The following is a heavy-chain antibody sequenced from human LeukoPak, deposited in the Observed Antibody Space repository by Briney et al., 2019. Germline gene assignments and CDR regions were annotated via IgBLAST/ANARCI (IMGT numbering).Heavy chain of an antibody. Sequence: SETLSLTCTVSGGSITTYYWNWIRQVPGKGLEWIGYIHYSGSTTYSNYHPSLKSRVTISLDTSKNHFSLRLNSVTAADTAVYFCARAPPRGGWFDPWGQGTLVTVSS. V-gene: IGHV4-59*13. CDR1: GGSITTYY. D-gene: IGHD3-10*01. J-gene: IGHJ5*02. CDR3: ARAPPRGGWFDP. CDR2: IHYSGSTTYS.